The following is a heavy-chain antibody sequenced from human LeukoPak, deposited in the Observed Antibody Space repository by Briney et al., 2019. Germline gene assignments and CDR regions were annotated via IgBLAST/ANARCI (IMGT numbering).Heavy chain of an antibody. CDR1: GFAVNSCS. V-gene: IGHV3-48*04. Sequence: GGSLRLFCGVSGFAVNSCSMIWVRRPPGRGREGSLDISRDTGSSITSTDGTIHYAESVKGRFTISRDDAKNSVYLQMNSLRAEDTAVCYCARDRGYGDHPSWFDPWGQGTQVTVSS. J-gene: IGHJ5*02. CDR3: ARDRGYGDHPSWFDP. D-gene: IGHD5-12*01. CDR2: DTGSSITSTDGTI.